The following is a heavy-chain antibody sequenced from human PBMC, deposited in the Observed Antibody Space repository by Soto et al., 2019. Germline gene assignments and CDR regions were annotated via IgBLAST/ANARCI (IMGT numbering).Heavy chain of an antibody. Sequence: QVQLVQSGAEVKTPGASVKVSCKASGYTFATYDINWVRQAPGQGLEWMGWMNPNSGNTGDAQKFQGRLSMTGDTALSIAHMELSSLRNEDTAVYYCARGDGSIFNWLDAGGQGTLVTVSA. CDR1: GYTFATYD. V-gene: IGHV1-8*01. CDR2: MNPNSGNT. CDR3: ARGDGSIFNWLDA. D-gene: IGHD5-12*01. J-gene: IGHJ5*02.